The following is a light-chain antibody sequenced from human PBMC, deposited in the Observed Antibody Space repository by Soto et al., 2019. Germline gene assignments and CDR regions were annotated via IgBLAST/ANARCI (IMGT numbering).Light chain of an antibody. J-gene: IGKJ1*01. CDR3: QQYDSTPPT. CDR1: QSVNSNY. Sequence: EIVLTQSPGTLSLSPGDRATLSCRASQSVNSNYLAWYQRKPGQAPRLLIYGASNRATDIPYRFSASRSGTDFTLTITRLEAEDFAVYYCQQYDSTPPTFGQGTKVEVK. CDR2: GAS. V-gene: IGKV3-20*01.